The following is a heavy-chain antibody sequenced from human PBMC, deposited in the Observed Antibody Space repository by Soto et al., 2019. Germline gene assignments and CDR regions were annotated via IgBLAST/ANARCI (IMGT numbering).Heavy chain of an antibody. V-gene: IGHV1-2*02. CDR3: ASPPPYSSGWYEFDX. D-gene: IGHD6-19*01. CDR2: INPNSGGT. CDR1: GYTFTGYY. J-gene: IGHJ4*02. Sequence: ASVKVSCKASGYTFTGYYMHWVRQAPGQGLEWMGWINPNSGGTNYAQKFQGSVTMTRDTSISTAYMELSRLRSYDTAVYYCASPPPYSSGWYEFDXWGQGTLVTVSX.